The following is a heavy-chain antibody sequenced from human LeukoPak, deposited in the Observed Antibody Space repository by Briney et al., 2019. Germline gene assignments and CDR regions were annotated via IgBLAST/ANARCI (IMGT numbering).Heavy chain of an antibody. CDR1: GGSISSSSYY. J-gene: IGHJ4*02. D-gene: IGHD3-10*01. CDR2: IYYSGST. CDR3: ARVTMVRGVPCFDY. V-gene: IGHV4-61*01. Sequence: SETLSLTCTVSGGSISSSSYYWSWIRQPPGKGLEWIGYIYYSGSTNYNPSLKSRVTISVDTSKNQFSLKLSSVTAADTAVYYCARVTMVRGVPCFDYWGQGTLVTVSS.